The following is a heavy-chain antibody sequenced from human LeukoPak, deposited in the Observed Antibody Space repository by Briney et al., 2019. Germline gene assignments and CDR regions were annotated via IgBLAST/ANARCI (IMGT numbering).Heavy chain of an antibody. Sequence: PSGTLSLTCAVSGGSISSSNWWSWVRQPPGKGLEWIGEIYHSGSTYYNPSLKSRVTISVDTSKNQFSLKLSSVTAADTAVYYCARGHYYDSSGYYSDFDYWGQGTLVTVSS. D-gene: IGHD3-22*01. CDR2: IYHSGST. CDR1: GGSISSSNW. J-gene: IGHJ4*02. CDR3: ARGHYYDSSGYYSDFDY. V-gene: IGHV4-4*02.